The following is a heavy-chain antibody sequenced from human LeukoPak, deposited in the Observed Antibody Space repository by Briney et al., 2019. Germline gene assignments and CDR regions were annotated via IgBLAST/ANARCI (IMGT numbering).Heavy chain of an antibody. CDR2: IYHSGRT. J-gene: IGHJ4*02. CDR1: GYSISSGYY. V-gene: IGHV4-38-2*02. D-gene: IGHD4-23*01. Sequence: SETLSLTCTVSGYSISSGYYWGWIRQPPGKGLEWIGSIYHSGRTFYNPSLKSRVTISVDTSKNQFSLKLSSVTAADTAVYYCARSDGGKHFDYWGQGTLVTVSS. CDR3: ARSDGGKHFDY.